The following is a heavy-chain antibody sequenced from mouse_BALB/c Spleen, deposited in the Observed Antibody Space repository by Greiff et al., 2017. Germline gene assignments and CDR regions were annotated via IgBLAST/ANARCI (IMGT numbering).Heavy chain of an antibody. V-gene: IGHV1S132*01. Sequence: QVQLQQSGAELVKPGASVKLSCKTSGYTFTSYWIQWVKQRPGQGLGWIGEIFPGTGTTYYNEKFKGKATLTIDTSSSTAYMQLSSLTSEDSAVYFCARDYGSSDYWGQGTTLTVSS. CDR3: ARDYGSSDY. J-gene: IGHJ2*01. CDR1: GYTFTSYW. CDR2: IFPGTGTT. D-gene: IGHD1-1*01.